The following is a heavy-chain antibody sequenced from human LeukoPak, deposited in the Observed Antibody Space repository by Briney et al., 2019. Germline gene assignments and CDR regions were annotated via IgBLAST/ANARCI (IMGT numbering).Heavy chain of an antibody. D-gene: IGHD5-12*01. CDR3: ARDRYSGYEYYFGY. J-gene: IGHJ4*02. CDR2: ISAYNGNT. CDR1: GYTFTSYG. Sequence: GASVKVSCKASGYTFTSYGISWVRQAPGQGLEWMGWISAYNGNTNYAQKLQGRVTMTTDTSTSTAYMELRSLRSDDTAVYYCARDRYSGYEYYFGYWGQGTLVTVSS. V-gene: IGHV1-18*01.